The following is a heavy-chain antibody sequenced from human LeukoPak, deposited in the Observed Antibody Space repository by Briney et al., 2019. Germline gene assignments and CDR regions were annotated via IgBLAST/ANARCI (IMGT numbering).Heavy chain of an antibody. CDR3: ARKSGYDGDNWFDP. Sequence: SETLSLTCTVSGGSISSGGFYWNWIRQPAGKGLEWIGRIYTSGSTNYNPSLKSRVTISVDTSKNQFSLKLSSVTAADTAVYYCARKSGYDGDNWFDPWGQGTLVTVSS. D-gene: IGHD5-12*01. V-gene: IGHV4-61*02. CDR1: GGSISSGGFY. J-gene: IGHJ5*02. CDR2: IYTSGST.